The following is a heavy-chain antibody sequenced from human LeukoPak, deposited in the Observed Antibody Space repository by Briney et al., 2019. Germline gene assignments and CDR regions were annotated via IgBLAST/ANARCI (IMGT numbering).Heavy chain of an antibody. J-gene: IGHJ6*03. D-gene: IGHD5-18*01. V-gene: IGHV1-3*03. CDR3: ARGPSLDTARSYCYYYYMDV. Sequence: ASVKVSCKASGYTFTSYAMHWVRQAPGQRLEWMGWINVGNGNTKYSQEFQGRVTFTRNTSISTAYMELSSLRSEDTAVYYCARGPSLDTARSYCYYYYMDVWGKGTTVTVSS. CDR1: GYTFTSYA. CDR2: INVGNGNT.